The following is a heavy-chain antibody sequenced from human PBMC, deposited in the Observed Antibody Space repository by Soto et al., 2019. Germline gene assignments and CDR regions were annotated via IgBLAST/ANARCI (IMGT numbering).Heavy chain of an antibody. D-gene: IGHD1-26*01. CDR3: AKDPFSGSNFPSLDY. CDR2: IIGNGGST. CDR1: GFPFRSYA. Sequence: EVQLLESGGGLVQPGGSLRLSCTASGFPFRSYAMGWVRQAPGKGLEWVSGIIGNGGSTYYADSVKGRFTISRDNSKNTLYLQMNSLRAEDTAVYYCAKDPFSGSNFPSLDYWGQGTLVSVSS. J-gene: IGHJ4*02. V-gene: IGHV3-23*01.